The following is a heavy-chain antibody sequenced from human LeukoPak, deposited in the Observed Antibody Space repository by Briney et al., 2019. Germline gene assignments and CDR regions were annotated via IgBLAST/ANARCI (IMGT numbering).Heavy chain of an antibody. V-gene: IGHV4-34*01. D-gene: IGHD3-16*02. J-gene: IGHJ4*02. CDR2: INHSGST. CDR3: ARGAVPQYYDYVWGSYRYPTIFDY. Sequence: SETLSLTCAVYGGSFSGYHWSWIRQPPGKGLEWIGEINHSGSTNYNPSLKSRVTISVDTSKNQFSLKLSSVTAADTAMYYCARGAVPQYYDYVWGSYRYPTIFDYWGQGTLVTVSS. CDR1: GGSFSGYH.